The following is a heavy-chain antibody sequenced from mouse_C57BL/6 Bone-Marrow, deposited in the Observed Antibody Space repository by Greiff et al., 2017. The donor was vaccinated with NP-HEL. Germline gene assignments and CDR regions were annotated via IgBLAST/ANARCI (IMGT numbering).Heavy chain of an antibody. D-gene: IGHD1-1*02. CDR2: ISSGSSTI. J-gene: IGHJ1*03. CDR1: GFTFSDYG. Sequence: EVKLMESGGGLVKPGGSLKLSCAASGFTFSDYGMHWVRQAPEKGLEWVAYISSGSSTIYYADTVKGRFTISRDNAKNTLFLQMTSLRSEDTAMYYCARRHGGSGWYFDVWGTGTTVTVSS. CDR3: ARRHGGSGWYFDV. V-gene: IGHV5-17*01.